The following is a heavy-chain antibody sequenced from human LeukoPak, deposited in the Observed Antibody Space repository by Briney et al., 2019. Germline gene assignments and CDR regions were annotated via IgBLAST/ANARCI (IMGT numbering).Heavy chain of an antibody. J-gene: IGHJ6*04. CDR3: AELGITMIGGV. CDR2: ISSSGSTI. CDR1: GFTFSSYE. D-gene: IGHD3-10*02. V-gene: IGHV3-48*03. Sequence: GGSLRLSCAASGFTFSSYEMNWVRQAPGKGLEWVSYISSSGSTIYYADSAKGRFTICRDNAKNSLYLQMNSLRAEDTAVYYCAELGITMIGGVWGKGTTVTISS.